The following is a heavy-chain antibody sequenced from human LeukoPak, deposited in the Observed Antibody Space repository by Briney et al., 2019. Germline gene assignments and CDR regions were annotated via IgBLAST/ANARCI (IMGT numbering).Heavy chain of an antibody. D-gene: IGHD4/OR15-4a*01. CDR3: ATSHINDYGGVTTPFDY. CDR2: INPSGGST. V-gene: IGHV1-46*01. CDR1: GYTFTSYY. J-gene: IGHJ4*02. Sequence: ASVKVSCKASGYTFTSYYMHWVRQAPGQGREWMGIINPSGGSTSYAQKFQGRVTMTRDTSTSTVYMELSSLRSEDTAVYYCATSHINDYGGVTTPFDYWGQGTLVTVSS.